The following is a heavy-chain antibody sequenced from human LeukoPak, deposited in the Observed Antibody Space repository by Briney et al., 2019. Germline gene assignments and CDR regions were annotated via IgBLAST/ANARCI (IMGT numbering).Heavy chain of an antibody. V-gene: IGHV1-69*05. Sequence: GASVKVSCKASGGTFSSYAISWVRQAPGQGLEWMGGIIPIFGTANYAQKFQGRVTITTDESTSTAYMELSSLRSEDTAVYYCARWWGSGQLPGAFDIWGQGTMVTVSS. CDR3: ARWWGSGQLPGAFDI. CDR1: GGTFSSYA. D-gene: IGHD2-8*02. J-gene: IGHJ3*02. CDR2: IIPIFGTA.